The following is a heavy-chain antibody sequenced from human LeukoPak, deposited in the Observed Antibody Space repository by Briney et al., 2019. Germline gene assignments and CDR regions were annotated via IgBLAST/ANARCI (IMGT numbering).Heavy chain of an antibody. D-gene: IGHD3-16*02. CDR1: GYTFTGYY. CDR2: INPNSGGT. Sequence: GASVKVSCKASGYTFTGYYMHWVRQAPGQGLEWMGWINPNSGGTNYAQKFQGRVTMTRDTSISTAYMELSRLRSDDTAVYYCAGVYDYVWGSYRDWGQGTLVTVSS. J-gene: IGHJ4*02. V-gene: IGHV1-2*02. CDR3: AGVYDYVWGSYRD.